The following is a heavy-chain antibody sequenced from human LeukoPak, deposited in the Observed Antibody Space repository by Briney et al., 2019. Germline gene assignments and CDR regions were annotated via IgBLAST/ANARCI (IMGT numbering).Heavy chain of an antibody. CDR1: GFTFSSYA. CDR2: ISGGGGST. J-gene: IGHJ4*02. D-gene: IGHD2-2*01. Sequence: GGSLRLSCAASGFTFSSYAMSWVRQAPGKGLEWVSAISGGGGSTYYADSVKGRFTISRDNSKNTLYLQMNSLRAEDTAVYYCAKEGYCSSTSCPYFDYWGQGTLVTVSS. V-gene: IGHV3-23*01. CDR3: AKEGYCSSTSCPYFDY.